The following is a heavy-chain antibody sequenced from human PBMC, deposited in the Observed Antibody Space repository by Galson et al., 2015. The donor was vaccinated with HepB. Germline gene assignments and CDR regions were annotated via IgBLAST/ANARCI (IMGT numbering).Heavy chain of an antibody. V-gene: IGHV3-30*18. CDR3: AKDRVLTAMRALHYLDY. CDR2: LSYDGSNK. Sequence: SLRLSCAASGFTFSNFGMHWVRQAPGKGLEWVAVLSYDGSNKYYTDSVKGRFTISRDNAKNTLYLQMNSLRAEDTAVYFCAKDRVLTAMRALHYLDYWGQGTLVTVSS. J-gene: IGHJ4*02. CDR1: GFTFSNFG. D-gene: IGHD2-2*01.